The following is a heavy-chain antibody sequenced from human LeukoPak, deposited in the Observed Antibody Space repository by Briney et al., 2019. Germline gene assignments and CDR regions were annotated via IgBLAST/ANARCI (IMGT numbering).Heavy chain of an antibody. CDR1: GFTFSDYA. Sequence: GGSLRLSCAASGFTFSDYAMSWVRQAPGKGPEWVSSISSRAGSIYYADSVKGRFTISRDNAKNSLYLQMNSLRDEDTAAYYCARVGALSSSWLLYWGQGTLVTVSS. CDR2: ISSRAGSI. D-gene: IGHD6-13*01. CDR3: ARVGALSSSWLLY. V-gene: IGHV3-11*04. J-gene: IGHJ4*02.